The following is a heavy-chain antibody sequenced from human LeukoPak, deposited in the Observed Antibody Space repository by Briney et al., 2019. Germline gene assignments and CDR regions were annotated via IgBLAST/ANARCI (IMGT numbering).Heavy chain of an antibody. CDR1: GGSFSGYY. CDR2: INHSGST. J-gene: IGHJ5*02. D-gene: IGHD2-15*01. V-gene: IGHV4-34*01. Sequence: PSETLSLTCAVYGGSFSGYYWSWIRQPPGKGLEWIGEINHSGSTNYNPSLKSRVTISVDTSKNQFSLKLSSVTAADTAVYYCARGLVVVAATPYNWFDPWGQGTLVTDSS. CDR3: ARGLVVVAATPYNWFDP.